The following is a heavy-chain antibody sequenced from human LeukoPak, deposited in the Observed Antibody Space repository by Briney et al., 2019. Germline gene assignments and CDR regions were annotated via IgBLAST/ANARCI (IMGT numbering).Heavy chain of an antibody. CDR2: IGGSGGST. CDR3: AKGYGSALYYYYYMDV. V-gene: IGHV3-23*01. CDR1: GLTFSSYA. Sequence: PGGSLTLSCAPSGLTFSSYAMSWVRQPPGKGREWVSAIGGSGGSTYYADSVKGRFTISRDNSKNTLYLQMNSLRAEDTAVYYCAKGYGSALYYYYYMDVWGKGTTVTVSS. J-gene: IGHJ6*03. D-gene: IGHD6-25*01.